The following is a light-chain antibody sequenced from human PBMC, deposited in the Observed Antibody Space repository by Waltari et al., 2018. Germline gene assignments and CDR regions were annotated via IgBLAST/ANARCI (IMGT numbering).Light chain of an antibody. CDR1: SGVNVDTYR. CDR3: MILHNNAVV. CDR2: YKSDSDK. Sequence: QAVLTQPAYLSASPGASASLTCTLRSGVNVDTYRIYWYQHRPGSPPQFLVRYKSDSDKKQGSGVPSRFSVSKDISANAGILVISGLQAEDEADYYCMILHNNAVVFGGGNKLTVL. J-gene: IGLJ3*02. V-gene: IGLV5-45*01.